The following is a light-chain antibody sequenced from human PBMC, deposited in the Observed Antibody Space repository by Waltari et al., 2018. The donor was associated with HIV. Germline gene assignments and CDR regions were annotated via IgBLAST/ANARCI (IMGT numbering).Light chain of an antibody. CDR1: SSNIGSNY. CDR2: MNN. Sequence: QSVLTQPPSASGPPGQRVTISCSGSSSNIGSNYVYWYQHLPGTAPKLLTYMNNQRPSGVPDRFSGSKSGTSASLAISGLRSEDEADYYCAAWDASLSAWVFGGGTKLTVL. J-gene: IGLJ3*02. CDR3: AAWDASLSAWV. V-gene: IGLV1-47*01.